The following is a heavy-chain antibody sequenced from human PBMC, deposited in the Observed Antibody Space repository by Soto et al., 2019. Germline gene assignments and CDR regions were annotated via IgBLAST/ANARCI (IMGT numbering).Heavy chain of an antibody. CDR3: AKGVSYYSYYGMDV. J-gene: IGHJ6*02. Sequence: EVQLLESGGGLVQPGGSLRLSCAVSGFSFSSYAMSWVRQAPGKGLEWVSTISGSGGNTYYADSVKGRFTISRDNSKNTLYLQMNSLRVADTVVYYCAKGVSYYSYYGMDVWGQGPTVTVSS. CDR1: GFSFSSYA. CDR2: ISGSGGNT. V-gene: IGHV3-23*01.